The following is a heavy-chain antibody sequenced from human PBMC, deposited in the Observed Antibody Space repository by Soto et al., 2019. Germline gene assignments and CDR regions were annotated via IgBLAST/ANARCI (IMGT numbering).Heavy chain of an antibody. Sequence: EVQLVESGGGLVQPGRSLRLSCAASGFTFDDYAMHWVRQAPGKGLEWVSGISWNSGSIGYADSVKGRFTISRDNAKNSLYLQMNSLRAEDTALYYCAKDSTYSGSYYAVDYWGQGTLVTVSS. CDR3: AKDSTYSGSYYAVDY. CDR1: GFTFDDYA. CDR2: ISWNSGSI. V-gene: IGHV3-9*01. J-gene: IGHJ4*02. D-gene: IGHD1-26*01.